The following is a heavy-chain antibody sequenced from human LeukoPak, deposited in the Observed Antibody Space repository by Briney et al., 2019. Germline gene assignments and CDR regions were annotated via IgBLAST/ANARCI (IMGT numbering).Heavy chain of an antibody. CDR2: ISSSGSTI. J-gene: IGHJ4*02. D-gene: IGHD1-20*01. CDR3: ARDLGTYNWNEEFTGDY. Sequence: GGSLRLSCAASGFTFSSYEMNWVRQAPGKGLEWVSYISSSGSTIYYADSVKGRFTISRDNAKNPLYLQMNSLRAADTAVYYCARDLGTYNWNEEFTGDYWGQGTLVTVSS. V-gene: IGHV3-48*03. CDR1: GFTFSSYE.